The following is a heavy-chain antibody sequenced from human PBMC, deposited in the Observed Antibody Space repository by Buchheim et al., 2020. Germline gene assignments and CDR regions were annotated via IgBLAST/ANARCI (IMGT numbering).Heavy chain of an antibody. Sequence: EVLLWESGGGLVQPGGSLRLSCAASGITFSSYAMSWVRQAPGKGLEWVSGISGSGGNTYYADSVKGRFTISRDNSKNMHYLQMNTLRAEDTAVYYCAKASTSSGGYFDCWGLGAL. CDR3: AKASTSSGGYFDC. J-gene: IGHJ4*02. V-gene: IGHV3-23*01. CDR1: GITFSSYA. D-gene: IGHD6-6*01. CDR2: ISGSGGNT.